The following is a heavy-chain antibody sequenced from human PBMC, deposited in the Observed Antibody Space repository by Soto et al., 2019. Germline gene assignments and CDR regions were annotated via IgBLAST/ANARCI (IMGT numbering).Heavy chain of an antibody. D-gene: IGHD3-3*01. V-gene: IGHV1-18*01. J-gene: IGHJ4*02. CDR1: GYTFTSYG. Sequence: ASVKVSCRASGYTFTSYGISWVRQAPGQGLEWMGWISAYNGNTNYAQKLQGRVTMTTDTSTSTAYMELRSLRSDDTAVYYCARDTYDFWSGYYPAYWGQGTLVTVSS. CDR3: ARDTYDFWSGYYPAY. CDR2: ISAYNGNT.